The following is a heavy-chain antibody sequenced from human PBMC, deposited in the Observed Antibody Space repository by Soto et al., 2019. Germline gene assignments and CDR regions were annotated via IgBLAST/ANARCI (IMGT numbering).Heavy chain of an antibody. J-gene: IGHJ6*02. V-gene: IGHV4-30-4*01. D-gene: IGHD1-7*01. Sequence: SETLSLTCTVSGGSISSGDYYWSWIRQPPGKGLEWIGYIYYSGSTYYNPSLKSRVTISVDTSKNQFSLKLSSVTAADTAVYYCARAVGTTLGYYYGMDVWGQGPRGAVSS. CDR2: IYYSGST. CDR3: ARAVGTTLGYYYGMDV. CDR1: GGSISSGDYY.